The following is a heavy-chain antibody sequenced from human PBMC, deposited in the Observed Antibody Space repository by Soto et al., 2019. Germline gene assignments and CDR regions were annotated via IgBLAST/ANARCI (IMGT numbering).Heavy chain of an antibody. V-gene: IGHV1-18*01. J-gene: IGHJ4*02. CDR2: ISPYNGNT. D-gene: IGHD3-22*01. CDR1: GYTFTSHD. CDR3: VRDTRFYFHSSGQHY. Sequence: ASVKVSCKASGYTFTSHDISWVRQAPGQGLEWMGWISPYNGNTNYAQRLQGRVTMTADTSTSTAYMELRSLRSDDTAVYYCVRDTRFYFHSSGQHYWGQGTLVTVSS.